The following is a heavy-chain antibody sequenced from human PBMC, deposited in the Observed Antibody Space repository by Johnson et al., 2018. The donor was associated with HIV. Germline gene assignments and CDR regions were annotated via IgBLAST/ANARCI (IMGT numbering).Heavy chain of an antibody. Sequence: QVQLVESGGGVVQPGRSLRLSCAASGFTFSNYGMHWVRQAPGKELEWVAVISYDGSKKYYPDSVKGRFTISRDNSKNTLYLQMDSLRAEDTAVYYCAKIRTSGTGDAFDIWGQGTIVTVSS. D-gene: IGHD1-14*01. V-gene: IGHV3-30*18. J-gene: IGHJ3*02. CDR1: GFTFSNYG. CDR3: AKIRTSGTGDAFDI. CDR2: ISYDGSKK.